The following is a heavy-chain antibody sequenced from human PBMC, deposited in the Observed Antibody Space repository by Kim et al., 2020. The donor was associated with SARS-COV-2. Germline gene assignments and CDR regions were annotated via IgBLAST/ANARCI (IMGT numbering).Heavy chain of an antibody. CDR2: INPSADAT. D-gene: IGHD6-6*01. CDR3: ARAVSYSSSSGYFDY. CDR1: GYIFTSYY. J-gene: IGHJ4*02. Sequence: ASVKVSCKASGYIFTSYYVHWVRQAPGRGLEWMGVINPSADATTYAQKFLGRVTVTRDRSTNTVYMELSGLTSDDTAVYYCARAVSYSSSSGYFDYWGQGTLVTVSS. V-gene: IGHV1-46*01.